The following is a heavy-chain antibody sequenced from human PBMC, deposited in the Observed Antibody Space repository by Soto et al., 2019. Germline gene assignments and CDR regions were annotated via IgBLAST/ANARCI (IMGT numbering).Heavy chain of an antibody. CDR3: VRTSLVVAAATREDY. CDR1: GFTCISYW. J-gene: IGHJ4*02. V-gene: IGHV3-74*01. D-gene: IGHD2-15*01. Sequence: GGSLRLSCAASGFTCISYWMHWVRQAPGKGLVWVSRINSDGSSTGYADSVKGRFTISRDNAKNTLYLQMNSLRAEDTAVYYCVRTSLVVAAATREDYWGQGTLVTVSS. CDR2: INSDGSST.